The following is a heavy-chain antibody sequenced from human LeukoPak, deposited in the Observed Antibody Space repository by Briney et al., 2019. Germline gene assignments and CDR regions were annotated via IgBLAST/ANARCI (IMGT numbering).Heavy chain of an antibody. CDR2: ISSNGGTT. D-gene: IGHD3-22*01. CDR3: ARIGLDSSGYQSAYYFDY. CDR1: GFTFSSYA. V-gene: IGHV3-64*04. J-gene: IGHJ4*02. Sequence: SGGSLRLSCSASGFTFSSYAMHWVRQAPAKGLEYVSAISSNGGTTYYADSVKGRFTISRDNSKNTLYLQMNSLRAEDTAVYYCARIGLDSSGYQSAYYFDYWGQGTLVTVSS.